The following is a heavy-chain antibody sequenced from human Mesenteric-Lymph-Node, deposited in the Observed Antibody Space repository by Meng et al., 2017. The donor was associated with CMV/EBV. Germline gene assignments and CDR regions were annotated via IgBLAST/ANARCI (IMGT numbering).Heavy chain of an antibody. CDR2: HYTGDTT. D-gene: IGHD3-3*01. CDR3: ARVDFGGIQY. Sequence: GESLKISCAVSGINVSGNYMSWVRQAPGKGLEWVSVHYTGDTTQYADSVKGRFTISRDNSKNTVHLQMNSLRAEDTAIYYCARVDFGGIQYWGQGTPVTVSS. V-gene: IGHV3-66*02. CDR1: GINVSGNY. J-gene: IGHJ4*02.